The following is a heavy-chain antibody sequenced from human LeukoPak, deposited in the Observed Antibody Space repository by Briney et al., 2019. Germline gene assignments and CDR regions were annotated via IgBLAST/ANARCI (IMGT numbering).Heavy chain of an antibody. D-gene: IGHD3-3*01. J-gene: IGHJ5*02. V-gene: IGHV3-23*01. Sequence: GGSLRLSCAASGFTFSSYAMSWVRQAPGKGLEWVSAISGSGGSTYYADSVKGRFTISRDNSKNTVYLQMHSLRAEDTAVYYCAKEFRYYNLKISLDPWGQGTLVTVSS. CDR3: AKEFRYYNLKISLDP. CDR1: GFTFSSYA. CDR2: ISGSGGST.